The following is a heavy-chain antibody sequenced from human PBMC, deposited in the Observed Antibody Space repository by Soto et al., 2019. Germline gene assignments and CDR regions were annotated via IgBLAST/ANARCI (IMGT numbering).Heavy chain of an antibody. D-gene: IGHD2-2*01. Sequence: QVQLQQWGAGLLKPSETLSLTCAVYGGSLSAYYWSWIRQPPGKGLEWIGEINPSGTTNYNPSLKSRVTISVDTSKNQFSLKLSSVTAADTAVYHGALAPAAHILHWGQGTLVTVSS. CDR1: GGSLSAYY. V-gene: IGHV4-34*01. CDR2: INPSGTT. J-gene: IGHJ1*01. CDR3: ALAPAAHILH.